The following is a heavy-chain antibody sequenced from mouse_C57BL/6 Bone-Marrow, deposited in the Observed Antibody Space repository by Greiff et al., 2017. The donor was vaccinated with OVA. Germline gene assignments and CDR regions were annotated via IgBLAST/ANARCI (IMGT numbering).Heavy chain of an antibody. V-gene: IGHV1-54*01. Sequence: QVHVKQSGAELVRPGTSVKVSCKASGYAFTNYLIEWVKQRPGPGLEWIGVINPGSGGTNYNEKFKGKATLTADKSSSTAYMQRSSLTSEDSAVYFCARKGYYYASYFDVWGTGTTVTVSS. D-gene: IGHD1-1*01. CDR2: INPGSGGT. CDR3: ARKGYYYASYFDV. J-gene: IGHJ1*03. CDR1: GYAFTNYL.